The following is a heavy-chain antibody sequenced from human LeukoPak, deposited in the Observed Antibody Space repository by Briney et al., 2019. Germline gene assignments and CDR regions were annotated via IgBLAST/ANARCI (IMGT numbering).Heavy chain of an antibody. V-gene: IGHV1-69*05. Sequence: SVKVSCKASGGTFSSYAISWVRQAPGQGLEWMGGIIPIFGTANYAQKFQGRVTITTDESTSTAYMVLSSLRSEDTAVYYCARDGLTGDAFDIWGQGTMVTVSS. J-gene: IGHJ3*02. CDR3: ARDGLTGDAFDI. D-gene: IGHD7-27*01. CDR1: GGTFSSYA. CDR2: IIPIFGTA.